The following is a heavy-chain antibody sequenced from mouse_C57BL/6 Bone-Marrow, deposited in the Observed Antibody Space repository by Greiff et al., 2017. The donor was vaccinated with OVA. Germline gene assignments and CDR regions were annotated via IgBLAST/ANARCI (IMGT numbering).Heavy chain of an antibody. D-gene: IGHD2-1*01. CDR1: GFTFSSYA. J-gene: IGHJ4*01. V-gene: IGHV5-4*01. Sequence: EVQVVESGGGLVKPGGSLKLSCAASGFTFSSYAMSWVRQTPEKRLEWVATISDGGSYTYYPDNVKGRFTISRDNAKNNLYLQMSHLKSEDTAMYYCARDRIYYGNYEAMDYWGQGTSVTVSS. CDR3: ARDRIYYGNYEAMDY. CDR2: ISDGGSYT.